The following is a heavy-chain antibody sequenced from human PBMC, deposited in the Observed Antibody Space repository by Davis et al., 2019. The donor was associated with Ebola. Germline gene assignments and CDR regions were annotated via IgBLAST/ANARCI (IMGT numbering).Heavy chain of an antibody. V-gene: IGHV3-23*01. J-gene: IGHJ6*02. CDR3: AREGGDYYYDSSGYSQPIPLGMDV. CDR2: ISGSGGST. CDR1: GFTFSSYA. Sequence: PGGSLRLSCAASGFTFSSYAMSWVRQAPGKGLEWVSAISGSGGSTYYADSVKGRFTISRDNAKNSLYLQMNSLRAEDTSVYYCAREGGDYYYDSSGYSQPIPLGMDVWGQGTTVTVSS. D-gene: IGHD3-22*01.